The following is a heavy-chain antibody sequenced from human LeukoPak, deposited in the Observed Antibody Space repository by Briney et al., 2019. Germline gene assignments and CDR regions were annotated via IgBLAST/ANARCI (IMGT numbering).Heavy chain of an antibody. CDR3: ARDRYRYSYGYAY. CDR2: INPNSGGT. J-gene: IGHJ4*02. V-gene: IGHV1-2*02. Sequence: GASVKVSCKASGYTFTGYYMHWVRQAPGQGLEWMGWINPNSGGTNYAQKFQGRVTMTRDTSISTAYMELSRLRSDDTAVYYCARDRYRYSYGYAYWGQGTLVTVSS. D-gene: IGHD5-18*01. CDR1: GYTFTGYY.